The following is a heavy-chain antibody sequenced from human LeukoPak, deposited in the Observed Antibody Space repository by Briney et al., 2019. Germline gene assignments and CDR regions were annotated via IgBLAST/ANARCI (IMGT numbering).Heavy chain of an antibody. D-gene: IGHD6-19*01. CDR2: IYYSGST. CDR3: ASLREKSSSGLKGMDV. V-gene: IGHV4-39*07. J-gene: IGHJ6*04. Sequence: SETLSLTCTVSGGSISSSSYYWGWIRQPPGKGLEWIGSIYYSGSTYYNPSLKSRVTISVDTSTNQFSLKLSSVTASDTAVYYCASLREKSSSGLKGMDVWGKGTTVTVSS. CDR1: GGSISSSSYY.